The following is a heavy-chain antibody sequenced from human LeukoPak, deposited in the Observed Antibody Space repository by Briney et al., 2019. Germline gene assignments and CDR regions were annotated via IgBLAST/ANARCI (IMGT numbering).Heavy chain of an antibody. CDR2: ITGSGGTT. V-gene: IGHV3-23*01. D-gene: IGHD3-10*01. Sequence: PGGSLRLSCAASGFTFSSYAMTWVRQVPGKGLEWVSSITGSGGTTDYAVSVKGRFTISRDNSKNTLYLQMNSLRAEDTAVYYCARCIEFGESHFDYWGQGTLVTVSS. J-gene: IGHJ4*02. CDR3: ARCIEFGESHFDY. CDR1: GFTFSSYA.